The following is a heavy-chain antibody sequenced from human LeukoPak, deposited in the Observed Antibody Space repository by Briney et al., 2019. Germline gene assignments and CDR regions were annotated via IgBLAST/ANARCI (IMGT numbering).Heavy chain of an antibody. V-gene: IGHV1-2*02. CDR3: ARGDDFGSGSSVDY. D-gene: IGHD3-10*01. Sequence: ASVKVSCKTSGYTFTAYYIHWVRQAPGQGLEWMGWINPDSGATNYAQKFQGRVTMTRDTSIRTAYMDLSRLKSDDTAVYYCARGDDFGSGSSVDYWGQGTLVNVFS. CDR1: GYTFTAYY. J-gene: IGHJ4*02. CDR2: INPDSGAT.